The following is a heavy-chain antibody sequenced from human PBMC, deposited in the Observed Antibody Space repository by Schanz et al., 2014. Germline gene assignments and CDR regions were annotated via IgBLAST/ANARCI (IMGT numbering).Heavy chain of an antibody. V-gene: IGHV3-7*04. Sequence: EVQLLESGGGLVQPGGSLRLSCVASGFTFSNYWMTWVRQAPGKGLEWVANIKEDGSVKDYVDSVKGRFTISRDNAKNSVFLQMNSLRAEDTAVYYCARPALWFGDNCIDPWGQGTLVTVSS. D-gene: IGHD3-10*01. J-gene: IGHJ5*02. CDR2: IKEDGSVK. CDR3: ARPALWFGDNCIDP. CDR1: GFTFSNYW.